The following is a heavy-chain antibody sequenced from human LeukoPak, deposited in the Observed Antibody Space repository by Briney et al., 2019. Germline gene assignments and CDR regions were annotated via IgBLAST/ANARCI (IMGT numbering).Heavy chain of an antibody. CDR1: GGTFSSYA. CDR2: IIPIFGTA. CDR3: ARVYGSGSYYDY. D-gene: IGHD3-10*01. Sequence: GASVKVSCKAFGGTFSSYAISWMRQAPGQGLEWMGGIIPIFGTANYAQKFQGRVTITADKSTSTAYMELSSLRSEDTAVYYCARVYGSGSYYDYWGQGTLVTVSS. J-gene: IGHJ4*02. V-gene: IGHV1-69*06.